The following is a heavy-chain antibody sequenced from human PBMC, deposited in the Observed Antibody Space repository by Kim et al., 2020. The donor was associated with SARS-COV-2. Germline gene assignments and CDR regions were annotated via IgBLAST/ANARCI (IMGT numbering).Heavy chain of an antibody. J-gene: IGHJ4*02. CDR1: GFTFSSYW. Sequence: GGSLRLSCEASGFTFSSYWMSWVRQAPGKGLEWVANIKQDGSEKYYVDSVKGRFTISRDNAKNSLYLQMNSLRAEDTAVYYCARLSGRSSSSCYDYWGQGTLVTVSS. CDR3: ARLSGRSSSSCYDY. V-gene: IGHV3-7*01. D-gene: IGHD2-2*01. CDR2: IKQDGSEK.